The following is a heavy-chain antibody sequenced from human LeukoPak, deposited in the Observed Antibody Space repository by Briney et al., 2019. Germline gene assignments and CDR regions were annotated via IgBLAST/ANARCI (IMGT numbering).Heavy chain of an antibody. D-gene: IGHD5-18*01. CDR3: ARTPRGYSYGYGFDY. J-gene: IGHJ4*02. Sequence: GGSLRLSCAASAFTFSAFGMHWVRQAPGKGLEWVAAISYDGSNEYYRDSVKGRFNISRDNAKNSLYLQMDSLRDEDTAVYYCARTPRGYSYGYGFDYWGQGILVTVSS. V-gene: IGHV3-30*03. CDR1: AFTFSAFG. CDR2: ISYDGSNE.